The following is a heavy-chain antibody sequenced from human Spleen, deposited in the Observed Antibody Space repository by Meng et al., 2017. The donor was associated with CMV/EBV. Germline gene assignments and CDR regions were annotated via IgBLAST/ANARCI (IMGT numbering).Heavy chain of an antibody. CDR1: GFTFSSYA. CDR3: AKGAPHWFDP. Sequence: GESLKISCAASGFTFSSYAMSWVRQAPGKGLEWISAISGSGGSTYYADSVKGRFTISRDNSKNTLYLQMNSLRAEDTAVYYCAKGAPHWFDPWGQGTLVTVSS. CDR2: ISGSGGST. J-gene: IGHJ5*02. D-gene: IGHD3-16*01. V-gene: IGHV3-23*01.